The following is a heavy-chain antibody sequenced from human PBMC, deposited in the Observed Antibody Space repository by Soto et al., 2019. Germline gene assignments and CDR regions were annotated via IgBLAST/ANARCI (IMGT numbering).Heavy chain of an antibody. CDR3: VRNGLYNCRQYADY. CDR2: MSNSGST. Sequence: AGTLSLTCAASGFSISSGCYWGWIRQPPGKGLEWIASMSNSGSTYYNLSPESRVTISVDTTENHFSLKLRTVTAADTAVYYCVRNGLYNCRQYADYWGQGTLVTVSS. CDR1: GFSISSGCY. V-gene: IGHV4-38-2*01. J-gene: IGHJ4*02. D-gene: IGHD2-8*01.